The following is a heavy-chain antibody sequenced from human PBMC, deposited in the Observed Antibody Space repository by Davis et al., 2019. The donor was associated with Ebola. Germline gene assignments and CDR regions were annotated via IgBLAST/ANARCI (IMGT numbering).Heavy chain of an antibody. J-gene: IGHJ4*02. D-gene: IGHD3-3*02. Sequence: ASVKVSCKASGFTFTSYGITWVRQAPGQGLEWMGWISPYNGNTNYAEKFRGRVTVTTDTSTSTAYMELRSLRSDDTAVYYCASSTHGYYFDYWGQGTLVTVSS. CDR2: ISPYNGNT. V-gene: IGHV1-18*01. CDR3: ASSTHGYYFDY. CDR1: GFTFTSYG.